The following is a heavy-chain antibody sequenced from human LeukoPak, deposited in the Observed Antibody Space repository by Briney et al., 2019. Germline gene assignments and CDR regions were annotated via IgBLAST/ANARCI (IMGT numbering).Heavy chain of an antibody. CDR1: GYTFTGYY. CDR2: INPNSGGT. V-gene: IGHV1-2*02. J-gene: IGHJ5*02. Sequence: SVKVSCKASGYTFTGYYMRWVRPAPGQGVEWMGWINPNSGGTNYAQKFPGRVTMTRDTSISTAYMELSRLRSDDTAVYYCAREDIVVVPAATEYNWFDPWGQGTLVTVSS. CDR3: AREDIVVVPAATEYNWFDP. D-gene: IGHD2-2*01.